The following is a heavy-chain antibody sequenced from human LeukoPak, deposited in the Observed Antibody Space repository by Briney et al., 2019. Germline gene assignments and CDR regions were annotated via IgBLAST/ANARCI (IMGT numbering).Heavy chain of an antibody. J-gene: IGHJ6*03. V-gene: IGHV4-59*01. Sequence: PSETLSLTCSVSGGSIRSYYWSWVRQPPGKGLEWIGYIYYSGSTNYNPSLGSRVTISVDTSKNQFSLRLSSLTAADRAVYYFARSASYYYFYMDVWGKGTTVTVSS. CDR1: GGSIRSYY. CDR2: IYYSGST. CDR3: ARSASYYYFYMDV.